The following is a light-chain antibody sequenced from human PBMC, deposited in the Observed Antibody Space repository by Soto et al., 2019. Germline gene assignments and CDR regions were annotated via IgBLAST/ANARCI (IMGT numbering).Light chain of an antibody. V-gene: IGKV3-11*01. Sequence: EFVLTQSPATLSLSPGERATLSCRASQSVSRYLAWYQQKPGQAPRLLIYDVSNMATGIPARFSGSGSGTDFTLTISSLEPEDFAVYYCQQRGTFGGGTKVEIK. CDR2: DVS. CDR3: QQRGT. J-gene: IGKJ4*01. CDR1: QSVSRY.